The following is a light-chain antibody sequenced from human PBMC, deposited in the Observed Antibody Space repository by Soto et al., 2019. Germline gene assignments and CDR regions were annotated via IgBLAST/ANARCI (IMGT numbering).Light chain of an antibody. CDR3: QQYYSTPQT. Sequence: DIVMTQSPDSLAVSLGERATINCKSSQSVLYSSKNENDLAWYQQKPGQPPKLLIYWASTRESGVPDRFSGSGSGTDFTLTISSLQAEDVAVYYCQQYYSTPQTFGQGTKVEIK. J-gene: IGKJ1*01. V-gene: IGKV4-1*01. CDR1: QSVLYSSKNEND. CDR2: WAS.